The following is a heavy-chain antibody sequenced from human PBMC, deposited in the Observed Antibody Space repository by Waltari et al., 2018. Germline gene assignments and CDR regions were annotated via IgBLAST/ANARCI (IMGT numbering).Heavy chain of an antibody. J-gene: IGHJ1*01. D-gene: IGHD4-17*01. V-gene: IGHV1-69*06. CDR1: GFTFSSYG. CDR3: ARSPPPDYGDYLEYFQH. Sequence: QVQLVESGGGVVQPGRSLRLSCAASGFTFSSYGMHWVRQAPGQGLEWMGRIIPIFGTANYAQKFQGRVTITADKSTSTAYMELSSLRSEDTAVYYCARSPPPDYGDYLEYFQHWGQGTLVTVSS. CDR2: IIPIFGTA.